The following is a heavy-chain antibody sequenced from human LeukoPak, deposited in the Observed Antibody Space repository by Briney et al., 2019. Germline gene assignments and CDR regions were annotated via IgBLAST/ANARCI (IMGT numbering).Heavy chain of an antibody. J-gene: IGHJ6*03. D-gene: IGHD5-24*01. CDR3: AKGGVATMRDCYNYYYYMEV. Sequence: PGGSLRLSCAAPGITFTSHAMSWVRQAPGKGLEWVSLISGSGGHTYYGDSVKGRFTISRDNSKSTLYLQMNSLRAEDTAVYYCAKGGVATMRDCYNYYYYMEVWGRGTTVTVSS. V-gene: IGHV3-23*01. CDR2: ISGSGGHT. CDR1: GITFTSHA.